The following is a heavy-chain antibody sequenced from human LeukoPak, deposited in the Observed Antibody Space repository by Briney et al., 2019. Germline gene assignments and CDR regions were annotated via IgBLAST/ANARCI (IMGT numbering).Heavy chain of an antibody. V-gene: IGHV3-21*06. CDR3: ARDMTPLSVDY. J-gene: IGHJ4*02. CDR2: ISPRSSYI. D-gene: IGHD3-16*01. Sequence: KAGGSLRLSCAASGFTFRSYSMNWVRQAPGKGLEWVSSISPRSSYIYSADSLKGRFSISRDNAKNSLYLQMNSLRAEDTAVYYCARDMTPLSVDYWGQGTLVIVSS. CDR1: GFTFRSYS.